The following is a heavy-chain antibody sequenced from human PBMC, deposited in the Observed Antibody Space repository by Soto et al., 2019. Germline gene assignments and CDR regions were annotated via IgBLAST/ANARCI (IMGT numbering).Heavy chain of an antibody. Sequence: PGESLKISCKGSGYSFTSYWISWVRQMPGKGLEWMGRIDPSDSYTNYSPSFQGHVTISADKSISTAYLQWSSLKASDTAMYYCARGYCSSPQYYDYMDVRGKGTTVTVSS. CDR3: ARGYCSSPQYYDYMDV. CDR2: IDPSDSYT. V-gene: IGHV5-10-1*01. J-gene: IGHJ6*03. D-gene: IGHD6-6*01. CDR1: GYSFTSYW.